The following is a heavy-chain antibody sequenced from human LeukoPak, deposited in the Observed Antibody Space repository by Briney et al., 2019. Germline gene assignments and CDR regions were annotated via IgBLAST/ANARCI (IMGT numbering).Heavy chain of an antibody. CDR1: GGSFSGYY. CDR2: INHSGST. V-gene: IGHV4-34*01. D-gene: IGHD6-25*01. J-gene: IGHJ6*03. CDR3: ARVKSSGRGYYYYYMDV. Sequence: SETLSLTCAVYGGSFSGYYWSWIRQPPGKGLEWIGEINHSGSTNYNPSLKSRVTISVDTSKNQFSLKLSSVTAADTAVYYCARVKSSGRGYYYYYMDVWGKGTTVTVSS.